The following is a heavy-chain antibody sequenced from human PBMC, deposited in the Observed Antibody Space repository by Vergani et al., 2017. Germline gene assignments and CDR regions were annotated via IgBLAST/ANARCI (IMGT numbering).Heavy chain of an antibody. CDR1: GFTFSSYW. CDR3: ARDDYCSSTSCSGMFDY. CDR2: IKQDGSEK. J-gene: IGHJ4*02. Sequence: EVQLVESGGGLVQPGGSLRLSCAASGFTFSSYWMSWVRQAPGKGLEWVANIKQDGSEKYYVDSVKGRFTISRDNAKNSLYLQMNSLRAEDTAVYYCARDDYCSSTSCSGMFDYWGQGTLVTVSS. V-gene: IGHV3-7*01. D-gene: IGHD2-2*01.